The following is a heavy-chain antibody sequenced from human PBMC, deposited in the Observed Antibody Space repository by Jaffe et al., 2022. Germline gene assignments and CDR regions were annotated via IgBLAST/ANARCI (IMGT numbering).Heavy chain of an antibody. V-gene: IGHV4-61*02. CDR2: IYTSGST. Sequence: QVQLQESGPGLVKPSQTLSLTCTVSGGSISSGSYYWSWIRQPAGKGLEWIGRIYTSGSTNYNPSLKSRVTISVDTSKNQFSLKLSSVTAADTAVYYCARELYYDILTGYPHFDYWGQGTLVTVSS. CDR1: GGSISSGSYY. CDR3: ARELYYDILTGYPHFDY. J-gene: IGHJ4*02. D-gene: IGHD3-9*01.